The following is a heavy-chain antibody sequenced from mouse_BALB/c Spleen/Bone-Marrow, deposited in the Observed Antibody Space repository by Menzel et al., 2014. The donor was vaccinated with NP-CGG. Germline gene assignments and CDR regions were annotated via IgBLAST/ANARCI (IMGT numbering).Heavy chain of an antibody. CDR2: IYWDDDK. Sequence: QVTLKVSGPGILQPSQTLSLTCSFSGFSLSISGMGVSWIRQPSGKGLEWLAHIYWDDDKRYNPSLKSRLTISKDTSSNQVFLKITSVDTADTATYYCARSRDGNGFDYWGQGTTLTVSS. D-gene: IGHD2-1*01. CDR3: ARSRDGNGFDY. CDR1: GFSLSISGMG. J-gene: IGHJ2*01. V-gene: IGHV8-12*01.